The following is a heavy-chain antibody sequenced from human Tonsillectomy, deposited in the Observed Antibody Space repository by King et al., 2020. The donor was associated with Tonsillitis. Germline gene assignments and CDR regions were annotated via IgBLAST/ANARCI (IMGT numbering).Heavy chain of an antibody. CDR2: INPRSADT. CDR3: ARENLEVGEFPDY. J-gene: IGHJ4*02. V-gene: IGHV1-2*02. D-gene: IGHD3-10*01. Sequence: QLVQSGAEVKKPGASVKVSCKASGYTFTGYYLHWVRQAPGQGLEWMGCINPRSADTKYAQKFQGRVTMTSDTSITTGYMELSRLSSDDTALYYCARENLEVGEFPDYWGQGTLVTVSS. CDR1: GYTFTGYY.